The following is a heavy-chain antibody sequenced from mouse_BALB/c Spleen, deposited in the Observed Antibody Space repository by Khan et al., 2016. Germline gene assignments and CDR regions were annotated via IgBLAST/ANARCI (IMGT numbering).Heavy chain of an antibody. V-gene: IGHV6-6*02. CDR1: GFTFSNYW. CDR3: TLNWDGFAY. J-gene: IGHJ3*01. CDR2: IRLKSNNYAT. D-gene: IGHD4-1*02. Sequence: EVKLEESGGGLVQPGGSMKLSCVASGFTFSNYWMNWVRQSPEKGLEWVAEIRLKSNNYATHYAESVKGRFTISRDDSKSSVYLQMNNLRAEDTCIYYCTLNWDGFAYWGQGTLVTVSA.